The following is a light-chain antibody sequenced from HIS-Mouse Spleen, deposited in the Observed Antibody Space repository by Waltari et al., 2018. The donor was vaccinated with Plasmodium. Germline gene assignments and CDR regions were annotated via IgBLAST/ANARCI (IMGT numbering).Light chain of an antibody. J-gene: IGKJ2*01. CDR2: GAS. CDR3: QQYGSSPYT. V-gene: IGKV3-20*01. CDR1: QSVSSSY. Sequence: EIVLPQSPGTLSLSPGERATLSCRASQSVSSSYLAWYQQKPGQAPRLLMYGASSRATGIPDRFSGSGSGTDFTLTISRLEPEDSAVYYCQQYGSSPYTFGQGTKLEIK.